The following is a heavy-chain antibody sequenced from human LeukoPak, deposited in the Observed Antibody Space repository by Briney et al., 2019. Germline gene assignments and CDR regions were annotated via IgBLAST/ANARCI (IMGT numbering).Heavy chain of an antibody. CDR2: INPNSGGT. D-gene: IGHD3-10*01. J-gene: IGHJ4*02. CDR1: GYTFTGYY. Sequence: GASVKVSCKASGYTFTGYYMHWVRQAPGQGLEWRGRINPNSGGTNYAQKFQGRVTMTRDTSTSTAYMELSRRRPDDTAVCYSVTDCAIIWLVESPPGNWGQGTLVTVSS. V-gene: IGHV1-2*06. CDR3: VTDCAIIWLVESPPGN.